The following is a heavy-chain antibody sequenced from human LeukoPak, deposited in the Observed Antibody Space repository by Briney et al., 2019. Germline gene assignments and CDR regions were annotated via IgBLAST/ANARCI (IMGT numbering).Heavy chain of an antibody. CDR2: ISWNSGSI. CDR1: GFTFDDYA. J-gene: IGHJ5*02. D-gene: IGHD6-13*01. Sequence: GRSLRLSCAASGFTFDDYAMHWVRQAPGKGLEWVSGISWNSGSIGYADSVKGRFTISRDNAKNSLYLQMNSLRAEDTALYYCAKDSHSRPTNWLDPWGQGTLVTVSS. V-gene: IGHV3-9*01. CDR3: AKDSHSRPTNWLDP.